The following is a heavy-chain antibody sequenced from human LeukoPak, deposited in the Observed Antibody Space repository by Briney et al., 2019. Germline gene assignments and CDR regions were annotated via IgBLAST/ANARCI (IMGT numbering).Heavy chain of an antibody. CDR2: IYYSGST. J-gene: IGHJ5*02. CDR3: ARGIVVVPAAMCNWFDP. Sequence: SETLSLTCTVSGGSISSGGYYWSWLRQHPGTGLEWIGYIYYSGSTYYNPSLKSRVTISVDTSKNQFSLKLSSVTAADTAVYYCARGIVVVPAAMCNWFDPWGQGTLVTVSS. D-gene: IGHD2-2*01. V-gene: IGHV4-31*03. CDR1: GGSISSGGYY.